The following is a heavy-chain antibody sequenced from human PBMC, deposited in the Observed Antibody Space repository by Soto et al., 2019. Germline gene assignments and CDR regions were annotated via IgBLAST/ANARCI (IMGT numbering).Heavy chain of an antibody. CDR1: GYSFTSYW. CDR2: IYPGDSDT. V-gene: IGHV5-51*01. Sequence: GESLKISCKGSGYSFTSYWIGWVRQIPGKGLEWMGIIYPGDSDTRYSPSFQGQVTISADKSISTAYLQWSSLKASDTAMYYCARRADSGSYPVDGLINFFDYWGQGTLVTVSS. CDR3: ARRADSGSYPVDGLINFFDY. D-gene: IGHD1-26*01. J-gene: IGHJ4*02.